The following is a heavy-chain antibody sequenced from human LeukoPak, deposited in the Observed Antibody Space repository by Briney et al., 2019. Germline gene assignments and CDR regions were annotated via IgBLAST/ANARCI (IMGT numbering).Heavy chain of an antibody. Sequence: GGSLRLSCAASGFTFNSAWMSWVRQAPGKGLEWVSYISYSSSTIYYADSVKGRFTISRDNAKNSLYLQMNSLRADDTAVYYCARDEATMVRSHDYWGQGTLVTVSS. CDR2: ISYSSSTI. D-gene: IGHD3-10*01. CDR1: GFTFNSAW. CDR3: ARDEATMVRSHDY. J-gene: IGHJ4*02. V-gene: IGHV3-48*04.